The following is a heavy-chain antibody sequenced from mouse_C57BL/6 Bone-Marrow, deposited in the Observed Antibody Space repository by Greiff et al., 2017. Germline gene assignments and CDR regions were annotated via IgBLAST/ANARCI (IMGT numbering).Heavy chain of an antibody. CDR1: GFTFTDYY. V-gene: IGHV7-3*01. D-gene: IGHD1-1*01. Sequence: EVKLVESGGGLVQPGGSLSLSCAASGFTFTDYYMSWVRQPPGKALEWLGFIRNKANGYTTEYSASVQGRFTISRDNSQSILYLQMNALRAEDSATYYCARLGGYYVSWFAYWGQGTLVTVFA. CDR3: ARLGGYYVSWFAY. CDR2: IRNKANGYTT. J-gene: IGHJ3*01.